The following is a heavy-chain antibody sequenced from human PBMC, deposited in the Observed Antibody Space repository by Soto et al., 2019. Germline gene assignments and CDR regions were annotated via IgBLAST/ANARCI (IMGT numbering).Heavy chain of an antibody. CDR1: GGSISSGGYS. J-gene: IGHJ4*02. CDR2: IYHSGST. V-gene: IGHV4-30-2*01. Sequence: QLQLQESGSGLVKPSQTLSLTCAVSGGSISSGGYSWSWIRQPPGKGLEWIGYIYHSGSTYYNPSLKSRVPISEDRSKTQFSLKLSPVTAADTAVYYCAAGGGLPRYYWGQGTLVTVSS. D-gene: IGHD5-12*01. CDR3: AAGGGLPRYY.